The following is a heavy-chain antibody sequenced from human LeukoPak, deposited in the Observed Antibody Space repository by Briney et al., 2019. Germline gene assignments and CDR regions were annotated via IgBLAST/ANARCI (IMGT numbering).Heavy chain of an antibody. CDR3: AREWIQHAFDI. J-gene: IGHJ3*02. D-gene: IGHD5-18*01. CDR1: GGSISSGSYY. CDR2: IYYSGST. V-gene: IGHV4-39*07. Sequence: PSETLSLTCTVSGGSISSGSYYWSWIRQPAGKGLEWIGSIYYSGSTYYNPSLKSRVTISVDTSKNQFSLKLSSVTAADTAVYYCAREWIQHAFDIWGRGTMVTVSS.